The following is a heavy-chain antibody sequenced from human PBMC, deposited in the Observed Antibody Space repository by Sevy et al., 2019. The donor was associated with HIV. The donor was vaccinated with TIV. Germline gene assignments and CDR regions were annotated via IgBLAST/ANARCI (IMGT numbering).Heavy chain of an antibody. CDR3: ARVNCRGGSCYYYYGMDV. CDR2: IYSGGST. V-gene: IGHV3-53*01. CDR1: GFTVSSNY. D-gene: IGHD2-15*01. Sequence: GGSLRLSCAASGFTVSSNYMSWVRQAPGKGLEWVSVIYSGGSTYYADSVKGRFTISRDNSKNTLYLQMNSRTAEDTAVYYSARVNCRGGSCYYYYGMDVWGQGTTVTVSS. J-gene: IGHJ6*02.